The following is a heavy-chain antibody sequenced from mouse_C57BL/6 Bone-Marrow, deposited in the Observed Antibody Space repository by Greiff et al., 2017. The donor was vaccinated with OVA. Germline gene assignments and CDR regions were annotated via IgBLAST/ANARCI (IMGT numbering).Heavy chain of an antibody. D-gene: IGHD1-1*01. CDR2: IRNKANGYTT. J-gene: IGHJ4*01. V-gene: IGHV7-3*01. Sequence: EVKLMESGGGLVQPGGSLSLSCAASGFTFTDYYMSWVRQPPGKALEWLGFIRNKANGYTTEYSASVKGRFTISRDNSQSILYLQMNALRAEDSATYYCARSIITTVGYAMDYWGQGTSVTVSS. CDR3: ARSIITTVGYAMDY. CDR1: GFTFTDYY.